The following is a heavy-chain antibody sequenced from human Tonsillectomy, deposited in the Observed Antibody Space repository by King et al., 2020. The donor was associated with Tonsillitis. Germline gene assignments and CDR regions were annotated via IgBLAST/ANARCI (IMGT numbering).Heavy chain of an antibody. D-gene: IGHD3-22*01. J-gene: IGHJ4*02. V-gene: IGHV5-51*01. CDR1: GYSFTTYW. CDR3: ARWDDSSGIDY. Sequence: VQLVESGAEVRKPGDSLKISCKGSGYSFTTYWIGWVRQMPGKGLEWMGIIYPGDSDTRYSPSFQGQITISADKSITTAYLQWSSLKASDTAMYYCARWDDSSGIDYWGQGTLVTVSS. CDR2: IYPGDSDT.